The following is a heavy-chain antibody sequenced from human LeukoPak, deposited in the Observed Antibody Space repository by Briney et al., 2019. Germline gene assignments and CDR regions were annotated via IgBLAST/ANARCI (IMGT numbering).Heavy chain of an antibody. Sequence: GGSLRLSCAASEFTFSSYSMNWVRQAPGKGLEWVSSISSRSSYIYYADSVKGRFTISRDNAKNSLYLQMNSLRAEDTAVYYCARGSGPRDGYCSGRICYRHRRPFDYWGQRTLVTVSS. CDR2: ISSRSSYI. V-gene: IGHV3-21*01. CDR3: ARGSGPRDGYCSGRICYRHRRPFDY. D-gene: IGHD2-15*01. CDR1: EFTFSSYS. J-gene: IGHJ4*02.